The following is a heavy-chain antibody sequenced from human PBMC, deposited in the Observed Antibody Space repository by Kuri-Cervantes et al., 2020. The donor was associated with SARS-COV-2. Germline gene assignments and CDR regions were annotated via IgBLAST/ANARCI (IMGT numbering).Heavy chain of an antibody. CDR1: GYTLTELS. CDR3: ATGIGYCSGGSCYNYYYGMDV. J-gene: IGHJ6*02. CDR2: FDPEDGET. D-gene: IGHD2-15*01. Sequence: ASVKVSCKVSGYTLTELSMHWVRQAPGEGLEWMGGFDPEDGETIYAQKLQGRVTMTEDTSTDTAYMELSSLRSEDTAVYYCATGIGYCSGGSCYNYYYGMDVWGQGTTVTVSS. V-gene: IGHV1-24*01.